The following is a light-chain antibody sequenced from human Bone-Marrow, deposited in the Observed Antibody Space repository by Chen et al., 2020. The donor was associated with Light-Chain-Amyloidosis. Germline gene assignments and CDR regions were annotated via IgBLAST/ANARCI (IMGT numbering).Light chain of an antibody. J-gene: IGKJ2*01. CDR3: EQSYAIPTT. CDR2: ATS. CDR1: QSIKTH. Sequence: DIQMTQSPTSLSASVGDRVTITCRSIQSIKTHLNWYQQRPGEAPHVLIYATSSLQAGIPSRFSGSGSGTEFTLTISSLQPEDFATYVCEQSYAIPTTVGHGTKLGI. V-gene: IGKV1-39*01.